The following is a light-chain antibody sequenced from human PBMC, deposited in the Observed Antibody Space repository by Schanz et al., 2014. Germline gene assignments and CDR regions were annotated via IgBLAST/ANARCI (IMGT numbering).Light chain of an antibody. CDR2: DVS. CDR3: CSYAGSYTWV. V-gene: IGLV2-11*01. J-gene: IGLJ3*02. CDR1: SSDVGGYNY. Sequence: QSALTQPASVSGSPGQSITISCTGTSSDVGGYNYVSWYQQHPGKAPKLMIYDVSQRPSGVPDRFSGSKSGNTASLTISGLQAEDDADYYCCSYAGSYTWVFGGGTKVTVL.